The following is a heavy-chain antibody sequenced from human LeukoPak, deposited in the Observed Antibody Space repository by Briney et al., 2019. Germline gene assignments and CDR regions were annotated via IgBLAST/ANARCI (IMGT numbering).Heavy chain of an antibody. CDR1: GFTFSSYG. Sequence: GRSLRFSCAASGFTFSSYGMHWVRQAPGKGLEWLSYITSSSSIIYYADSVKGRFTTSRDNAKNSVYLQMNSLRAEDTAIYYCAKAPSLVIAASLYYFDYWGQGTLVTVSS. CDR3: AKAPSLVIAASLYYFDY. J-gene: IGHJ4*02. V-gene: IGHV3-48*01. CDR2: ITSSSSII. D-gene: IGHD2-15*01.